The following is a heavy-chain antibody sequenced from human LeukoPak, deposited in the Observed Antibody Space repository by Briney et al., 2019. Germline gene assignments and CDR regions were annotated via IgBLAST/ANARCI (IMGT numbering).Heavy chain of an antibody. CDR3: AQRFYSSGPDAFDI. Sequence: SETLSLTCTVSGGSISSSSYYWGWIRQPPGKGLEWIGSIYYSGSTYYNPSLKSRVTISVDTSKNQFSLKLSSVTAADTAVYYCAQRFYSSGPDAFDIWGQGTMVTVSS. J-gene: IGHJ3*02. CDR1: GGSISSSSYY. CDR2: IYYSGST. D-gene: IGHD3-22*01. V-gene: IGHV4-39*01.